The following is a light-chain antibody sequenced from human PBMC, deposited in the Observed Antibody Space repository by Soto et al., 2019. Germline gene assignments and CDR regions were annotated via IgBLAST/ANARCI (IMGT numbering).Light chain of an antibody. Sequence: QLVLIQPPSASGTPGQRVTISCSGSSSNIGRNTVNWYQHLPGTAPKLLLYSDDQRPSGVPDRFSGSRSGTSASLAISGLHTEDEADYYCEAGDDSLNGPVFGGGTKLTVL. CDR1: SSNIGRNT. CDR3: EAGDDSLNGPV. V-gene: IGLV1-44*01. CDR2: SDD. J-gene: IGLJ2*01.